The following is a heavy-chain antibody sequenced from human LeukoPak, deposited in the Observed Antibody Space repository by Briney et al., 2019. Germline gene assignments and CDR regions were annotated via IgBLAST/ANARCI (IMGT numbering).Heavy chain of an antibody. CDR3: ARRGRQGYYFDY. J-gene: IGHJ4*02. CDR1: GGSISSYY. D-gene: IGHD3-10*01. CDR2: IYYSGST. Sequence: SETLSLTCTVSGGSISSYYWSWIRQPPGKGLEWIGYIYYSGSTNYNPSLKSRVTISVDTSKNQFSLKLSSVTAADTAVYYCARRGRQGYYFDYWGQGTLVTVSS. V-gene: IGHV4-59*12.